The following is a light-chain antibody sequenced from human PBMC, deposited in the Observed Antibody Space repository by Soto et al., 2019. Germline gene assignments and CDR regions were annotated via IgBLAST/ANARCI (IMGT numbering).Light chain of an antibody. Sequence: DIQMTQSPSSLSASVGDRVTITCRASQSISTYLNWYQQKPGKAPKLLMFAASYLQSGVPARFSGSGSGTDFTLTINGLQPEDFAAYYCQQSYSSPWTFGPGTKVE. J-gene: IGKJ1*01. CDR2: AAS. V-gene: IGKV1-39*01. CDR3: QQSYSSPWT. CDR1: QSISTY.